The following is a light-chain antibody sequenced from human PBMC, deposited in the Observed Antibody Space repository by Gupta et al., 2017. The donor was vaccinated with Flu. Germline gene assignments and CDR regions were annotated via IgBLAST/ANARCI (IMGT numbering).Light chain of an antibody. CDR1: QGVSSR. CDR2: GAS. J-gene: IGKJ1*01. V-gene: IGKV1-9*01. CDR3: QPAEGSCRA. Sequence: DIQLTQSPPFLSTSVGDRVTITCRAGQGVSSRLAWYQQKPGKAPKLVIYGASTLHSGVPSRFSGGGSGSEFSLTISSLQPEDFAIYYCQPAEGSCRAFGQGTRVEV.